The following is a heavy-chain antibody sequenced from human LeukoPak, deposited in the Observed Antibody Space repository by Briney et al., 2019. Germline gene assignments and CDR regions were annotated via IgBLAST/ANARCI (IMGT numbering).Heavy chain of an antibody. D-gene: IGHD3-22*01. CDR1: GGSISSYY. CDR3: ARVSPRYYDSSGYYFPLYYFDY. Sequence: SETLSLTCTVSGGSISSYYWSWIRQPAGKGLEWIGRIYTSGSTNYNPSLKSRVTMSVDTSKNQFSLKLSSVTAADTAVYYCARVSPRYYDSSGYYFPLYYFDYWGQGTLVTVSS. CDR2: IYTSGST. V-gene: IGHV4-4*07. J-gene: IGHJ4*02.